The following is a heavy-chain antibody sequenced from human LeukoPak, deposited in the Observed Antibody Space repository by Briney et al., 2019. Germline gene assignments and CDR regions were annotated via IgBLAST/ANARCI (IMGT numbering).Heavy chain of an antibody. J-gene: IGHJ5*02. CDR3: AKGSGSYPNRFDP. D-gene: IGHD3-10*01. CDR1: GYTFTGYY. CDR2: INPNSGGT. V-gene: IGHV1-2*04. Sequence: ASVKVSCKASGYTFTGYYMHWVRQAPGQGLEWMGWINPNSGGTNYAQKFQGWVTMTRDTSISTAYMELSRLRSDDTAVYYCAKGSGSYPNRFDPWGQGTLVTFSS.